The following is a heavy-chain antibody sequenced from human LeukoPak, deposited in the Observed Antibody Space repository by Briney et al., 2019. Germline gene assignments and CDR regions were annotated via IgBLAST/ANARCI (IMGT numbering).Heavy chain of an antibody. D-gene: IGHD2-2*01. Sequence: ASVKVSCKASGYTFTGYYMHWVRQAPGQGLEWMGWINPNSGGTNYAQKFQGRVTMTRDTSISTAYMELSRLRSDDTAVYYCASTVHICSSTSCYVHWFDPWGQGTLVTVSS. CDR1: GYTFTGYY. CDR3: ASTVHICSSTSCYVHWFDP. V-gene: IGHV1-2*02. J-gene: IGHJ5*02. CDR2: INPNSGGT.